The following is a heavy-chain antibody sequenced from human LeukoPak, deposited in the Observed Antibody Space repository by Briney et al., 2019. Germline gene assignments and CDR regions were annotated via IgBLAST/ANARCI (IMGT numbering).Heavy chain of an antibody. Sequence: SSETLSLTCTVSGGSISGYYWSWIRQPPGKGLEWIGEINHSGSTNYNPSLKSRVTISVDTSKNQFSLKLSSVTAADTAVYYCARVQSRIAVAGSYYFDYWGQGTLVTVSS. D-gene: IGHD6-19*01. CDR2: INHSGST. CDR3: ARVQSRIAVAGSYYFDY. J-gene: IGHJ4*02. CDR1: GGSISGYY. V-gene: IGHV4-34*01.